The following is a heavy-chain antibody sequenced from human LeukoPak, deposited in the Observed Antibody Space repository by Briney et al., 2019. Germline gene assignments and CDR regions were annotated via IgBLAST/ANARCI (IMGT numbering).Heavy chain of an antibody. J-gene: IGHJ4*02. CDR1: GGSICSYY. Sequence: SETLSLTCTVSGGSICSYYWSWIRQPPGKGLEWIGYIYYSGSTNYNPSLKSRVTISVDTSKNQFSLKLSSVTAADTAVYYCARSRGTRFGELFYFDYWGQGTLVTVSS. CDR3: ARSRGTRFGELFYFDY. CDR2: IYYSGST. V-gene: IGHV4-59*01. D-gene: IGHD3-10*01.